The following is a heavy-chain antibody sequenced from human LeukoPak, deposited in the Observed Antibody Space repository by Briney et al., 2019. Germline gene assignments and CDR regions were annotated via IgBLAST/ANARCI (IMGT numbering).Heavy chain of an antibody. V-gene: IGHV3-30*03. CDR2: ISNDGRNE. CDR1: GFAFSSYA. J-gene: IGHJ4*02. CDR3: ASRTDYLN. D-gene: IGHD3-16*01. Sequence: GGSLRLSCAASGFAFSSYAINWVRQAPGKGLEWVAIISNDGRNEHYADSVKGRFTISRDNAKNSLFLQMNSLRVEDTAVYFCASRTDYLNWGQGTLVTVSS.